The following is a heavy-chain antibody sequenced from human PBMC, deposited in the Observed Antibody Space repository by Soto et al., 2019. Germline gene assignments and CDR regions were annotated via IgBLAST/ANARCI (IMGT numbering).Heavy chain of an antibody. J-gene: IGHJ6*02. Sequence: EVQLVESGGGLVQPGGSLXXXXXXXGFTFRNYDMHWVRQGTGKGLEWVSGISAAGDPDYADSVEGRFTISRENAQNSFFLQMNSLRVGDTAVYYCARTDRDFYGLDVWGQGTTVIVSS. CDR2: ISAAGDP. CDR3: ARTDRDFYGLDV. CDR1: GFTFRNYD. V-gene: IGHV3-13*05.